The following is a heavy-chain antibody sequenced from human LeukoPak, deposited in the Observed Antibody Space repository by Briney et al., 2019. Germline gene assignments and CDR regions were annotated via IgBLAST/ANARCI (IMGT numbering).Heavy chain of an antibody. Sequence: PGGSLRLSCEVSGFIFSNYGMHWVRQAPGKGLEWVALIWYDGRTKFHADSVRGRFTISRDNAKNTLSLQMNSLRAEDTAVYYCVRHNYGYDYWGQGTPVTVSS. V-gene: IGHV3-33*03. J-gene: IGHJ4*02. CDR3: VRHNYGYDY. CDR1: GFIFSNYG. CDR2: IWYDGRTK. D-gene: IGHD5-18*01.